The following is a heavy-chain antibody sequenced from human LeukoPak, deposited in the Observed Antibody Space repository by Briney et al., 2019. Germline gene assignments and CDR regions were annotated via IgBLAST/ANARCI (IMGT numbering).Heavy chain of an antibody. Sequence: SETLSLTCTVSGGSISSGGYYWSWICQHPGKGLEWIGYIYYSGSTYYNPSLKSRVTISVDTSKNQFSLKLSSVTAADTAVYYCARAGFGESYYYYYYMDVWGKGTTVTVSS. V-gene: IGHV4-31*03. CDR2: IYYSGST. J-gene: IGHJ6*03. CDR3: ARAGFGESYYYYYYMDV. CDR1: GGSISSGGYY. D-gene: IGHD3-10*01.